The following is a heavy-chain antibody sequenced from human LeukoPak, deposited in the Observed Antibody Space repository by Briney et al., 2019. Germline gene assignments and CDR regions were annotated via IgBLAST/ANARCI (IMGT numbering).Heavy chain of an antibody. Sequence: GGSLRLSCVASGFSFSSSAMTWVRQAPGKGLEWVSGISGSASRTDYADSVRGPFTISRDSSKNTLYLQMNSLRAEDTAFYYCAKREPSGYSSYWGQGTLVTVSS. J-gene: IGHJ4*02. CDR2: ISGSASRT. D-gene: IGHD6-13*01. CDR3: AKREPSGYSSY. V-gene: IGHV3-23*01. CDR1: GFSFSSSA.